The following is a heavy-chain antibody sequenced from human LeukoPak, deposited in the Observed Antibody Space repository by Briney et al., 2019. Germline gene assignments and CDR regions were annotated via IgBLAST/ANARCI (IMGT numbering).Heavy chain of an antibody. CDR2: ISWNSGSI. CDR1: GFTFTNHW. Sequence: GGSLRLSCAASGFTFTNHWMHWVRQAPGKGLEWVSGISWNSGSIGYADSVKGRFTISRDNAKNSLYLQMNSLRAEDTALYYCAKDSDPGYSSGWPFDYWGQGTLVTVSS. D-gene: IGHD6-19*01. J-gene: IGHJ4*02. CDR3: AKDSDPGYSSGWPFDY. V-gene: IGHV3-9*01.